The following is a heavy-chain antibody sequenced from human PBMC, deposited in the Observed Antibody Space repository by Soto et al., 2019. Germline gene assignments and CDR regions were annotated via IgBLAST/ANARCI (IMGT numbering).Heavy chain of an antibody. CDR3: ARVRSCSGDSCYPGYFDY. CDR1: GFIVNDYD. D-gene: IGHD2-15*01. CDR2: ISSSSSNI. J-gene: IGHJ4*02. V-gene: IGHV3-11*05. Sequence: GGSLRLSCVGPGFIVNDYDMVWVRQAPGKGLEWVSYISSSSSNIKYADSVKGRFTISRDNAKNSLYLQMNSLRAADTAVYYCARVRSCSGDSCYPGYFDYWGQGILVTVSS.